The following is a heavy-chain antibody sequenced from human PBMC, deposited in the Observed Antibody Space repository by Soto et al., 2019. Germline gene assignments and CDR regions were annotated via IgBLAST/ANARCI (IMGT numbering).Heavy chain of an antibody. CDR3: ARIRPYSSSSHYYGMDV. CDR1: GFSLSTSGMC. Sequence: GSGPTLVNPTQTLTLTCTFSGFSLSTSGMCVSWIRQPPGKALEWLALIDWDDDKYYSTSLKTRLTISKDTSKNQVVLTMTNMDPVDTATYYCARIRPYSSSSHYYGMDVWGQGTTVTVSS. CDR2: IDWDDDK. V-gene: IGHV2-70*01. J-gene: IGHJ6*02. D-gene: IGHD6-6*01.